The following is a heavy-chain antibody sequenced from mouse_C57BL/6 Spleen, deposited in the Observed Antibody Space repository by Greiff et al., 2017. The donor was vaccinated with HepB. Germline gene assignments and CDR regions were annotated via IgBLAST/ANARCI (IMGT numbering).Heavy chain of an antibody. V-gene: IGHV1-80*01. CDR3: ARISQKYYFDY. CDR2: IYPGDGDT. D-gene: IGHD1-3*01. J-gene: IGHJ2*01. Sequence: VKLQESGAELVKPGASVKISCKASGYAFSSYWMNWVKQRPGKGLEWIGQIYPGDGDTNYNGKFKGKATLTADKSSSTAYMQLSSLTSEDSAVYFCARISQKYYFDYWGQGTTLTVSS. CDR1: GYAFSSYW.